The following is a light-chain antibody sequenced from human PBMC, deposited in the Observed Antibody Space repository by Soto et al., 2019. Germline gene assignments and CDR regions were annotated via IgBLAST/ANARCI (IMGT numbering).Light chain of an antibody. V-gene: IGKV4-1*01. Sequence: DIVMTQSPDSLAVSLVERATINFNSSQSVLYSSNNKNYLAWYQQKPGQPPKLLIYWASTRESGVPDRFSGSGSGTDFTLTISSLQSEDFAVYYCQQYNNWPRTFGQGTRLEIK. CDR2: WAS. CDR3: QQYNNWPRT. CDR1: QSVLYSSNNKNY. J-gene: IGKJ5*01.